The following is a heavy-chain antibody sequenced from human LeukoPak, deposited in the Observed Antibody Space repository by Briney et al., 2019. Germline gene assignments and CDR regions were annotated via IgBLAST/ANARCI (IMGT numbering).Heavy chain of an antibody. Sequence: SQTLSLTCAISGDSVSSNSAAWNWIRQPPSRGLEWLGRTYYRSKWYNDYAVAVKSRITINPDTSKNQFSLQLNSVTPEDTAVYYCARAVYYYDSSGYYFDYWGQGTLVTVSS. V-gene: IGHV6-1*01. D-gene: IGHD3-22*01. CDR3: ARAVYYYDSSGYYFDY. CDR1: GDSVSSNSAA. CDR2: TYYRSKWYN. J-gene: IGHJ4*02.